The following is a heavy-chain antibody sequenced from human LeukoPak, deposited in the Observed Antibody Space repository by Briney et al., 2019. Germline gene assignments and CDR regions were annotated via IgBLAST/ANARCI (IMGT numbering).Heavy chain of an antibody. D-gene: IGHD3-10*01. Sequence: ASVKVSCKASGYTFTSYGISWVRQAPGQGLEWMGWISAYNGNTNYAQKLQGRVTMTTDTSTSTASMELRSLRSDDTAVYYCARDFYCSGTIPYWGQGTLVTLPS. J-gene: IGHJ4*02. CDR3: ARDFYCSGTIPY. CDR2: ISAYNGNT. V-gene: IGHV1-18*01. CDR1: GYTFTSYG.